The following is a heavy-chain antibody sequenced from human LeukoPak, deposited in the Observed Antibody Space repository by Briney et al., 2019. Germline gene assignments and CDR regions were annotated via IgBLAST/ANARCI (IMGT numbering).Heavy chain of an antibody. J-gene: IGHJ5*02. CDR2: INPNSGGT. Sequence: ASVKVSCKASGYTFTGYYMHWVRQAPGQGHEWMGWINPNSGGTNYAQKFQGRVTMTRDTSISTAYMELSRLRSDDTAVYYCARDYCSGGSCYGWFDPWGQGTLVTVSS. V-gene: IGHV1-2*02. CDR1: GYTFTGYY. CDR3: ARDYCSGGSCYGWFDP. D-gene: IGHD2-15*01.